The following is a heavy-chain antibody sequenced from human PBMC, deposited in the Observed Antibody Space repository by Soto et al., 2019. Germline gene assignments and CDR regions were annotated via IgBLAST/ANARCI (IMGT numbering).Heavy chain of an antibody. J-gene: IGHJ4*02. D-gene: IGHD2-15*01. CDR3: AMVAATRVYFDY. CDR1: GYTFTGYY. V-gene: IGHV1-46*01. CDR2: INPSGGST. Sequence: ASVKVSCKASGYTFTGYYMHWVRQAPGQGLEWMGIINPSGGSTSYAQKFQGRVTMTRDTSTSTVYMELSSLRSEDTAVYYCAMVAATRVYFDYWGQGTLVTVSS.